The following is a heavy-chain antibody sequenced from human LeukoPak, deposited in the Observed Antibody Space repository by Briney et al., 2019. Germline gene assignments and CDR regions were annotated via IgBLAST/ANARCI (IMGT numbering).Heavy chain of an antibody. CDR3: ARRPRPGNFDY. CDR2: INHSGST. Sequence: PSETLSLTCAVCGGSFSGYYWSWIRQPPGKGLEWIGEINHSGSTNYNPSLRSRVTISVDMSKNQFSLKLRSVTAADTAVYYCARRPRPGNFDYWGQGTLVTVSS. CDR1: GGSFSGYY. V-gene: IGHV4-34*01. D-gene: IGHD3-10*01. J-gene: IGHJ4*02.